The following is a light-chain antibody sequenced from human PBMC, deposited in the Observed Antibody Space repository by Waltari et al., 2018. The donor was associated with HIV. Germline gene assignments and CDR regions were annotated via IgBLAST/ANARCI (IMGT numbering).Light chain of an antibody. CDR3: AVWDGSLSAWL. V-gene: IGLV1-47*01. J-gene: IGLJ3*02. CDR1: SSNIGNNF. CDR2: RNN. Sequence: QSVLTQSPSTSASPGQRVTISCSGTSSNIGNNFVSWYQRLPGTAPKLPIFRNNQRPSGVPGRFSGSKSDTSASLVISVLRSEDEAEYFCAVWDGSLSAWLFGGGTKVAVL.